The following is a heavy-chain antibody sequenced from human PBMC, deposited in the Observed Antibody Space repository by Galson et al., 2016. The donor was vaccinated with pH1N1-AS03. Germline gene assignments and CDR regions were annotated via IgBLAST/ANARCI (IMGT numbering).Heavy chain of an antibody. CDR3: ARWDSSTRYNFDY. D-gene: IGHD6-13*01. CDR1: GGSFSGYY. V-gene: IGHV4-34*01. CDR2: IHHTGIT. J-gene: IGHJ4*02. Sequence: SETLSPTCDVYGGSFSGYYWSWIRQPPGKGLEWIAEIHHTGITNYNPSLKSRVTISLDTSNNQFSLKMTSVTAADTAVYYCARWDSSTRYNFDYWGQGTLVTVSS.